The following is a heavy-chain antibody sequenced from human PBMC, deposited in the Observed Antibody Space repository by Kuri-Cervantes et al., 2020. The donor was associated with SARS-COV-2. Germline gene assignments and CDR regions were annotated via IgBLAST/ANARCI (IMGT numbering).Heavy chain of an antibody. J-gene: IGHJ4*02. CDR3: ARGGSCNSGTCFDY. CDR2: IYSSGNT. V-gene: IGHV3-53*01. CDR1: AFTFSTYW. Sequence: GGSLRLSCAASAFTFSTYWMTWVRQAPGKGLEWVSPIYSSGNTHYADSVKGRFTISRDNSKNTLYLQLNSLRVDDTAVYYCARGGSCNSGTCFDYWGQGTLVTVSS. D-gene: IGHD2-15*01.